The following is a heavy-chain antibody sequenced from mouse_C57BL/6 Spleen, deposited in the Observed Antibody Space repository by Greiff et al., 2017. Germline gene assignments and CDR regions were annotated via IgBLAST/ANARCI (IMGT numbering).Heavy chain of an antibody. V-gene: IGHV5-9*01. CDR2: ISGGGGNT. CDR3: ARHYCGGSYWYFDV. D-gene: IGHD1-1*02. Sequence: DVMLVESGGGLVKPGGSLKLSCAASGFTFSSYTMSWVRQTPEKRLEWVATISGGGGNTYYPDSVKGRFTISRDNATNTLYLQMGSLRSEDTALYDCARHYCGGSYWYFDVWGTGTTVTVSS. CDR1: GFTFSSYT. J-gene: IGHJ1*03.